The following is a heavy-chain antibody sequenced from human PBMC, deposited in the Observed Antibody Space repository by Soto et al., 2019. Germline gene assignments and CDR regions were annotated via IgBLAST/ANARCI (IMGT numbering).Heavy chain of an antibody. Sequence: SVKVSCKASGGTFSSYAISWVRQAPGQGLEWMGGIIPIFGTANYAQKFQGRVTITADKSTSTAYMELSSLRSEDTAVYYCARDRMVLYSSSWYPNWFDPWGQGTLVTV. CDR1: GGTFSSYA. CDR3: ARDRMVLYSSSWYPNWFDP. V-gene: IGHV1-69*06. D-gene: IGHD6-13*01. CDR2: IIPIFGTA. J-gene: IGHJ5*02.